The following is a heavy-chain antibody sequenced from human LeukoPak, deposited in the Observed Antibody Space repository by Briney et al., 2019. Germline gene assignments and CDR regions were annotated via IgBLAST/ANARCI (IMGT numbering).Heavy chain of an antibody. V-gene: IGHV3-30*18. CDR3: AKDHFSGSHGDY. CDR2: ISYDGSNK. CDR1: GFTFSSYG. Sequence: PGGSLRLSCAASGFTFSSYGMHWVRQAPGKGLEWVAVISYDGSNKYYADSVKGRFTISRDNSKNTLYLQMNSLRAEDTAVYYCAKDHFSGSHGDYRGQGTLVTVSS. J-gene: IGHJ4*02. D-gene: IGHD1-26*01.